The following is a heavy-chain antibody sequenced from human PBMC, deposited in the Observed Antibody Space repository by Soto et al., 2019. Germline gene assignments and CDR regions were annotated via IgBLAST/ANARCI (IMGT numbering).Heavy chain of an antibody. Sequence: QVQLQESGPGLVKPSETLSLTCTVSGGSISSYYWSWIRQPPGKGLEWIGYIYYSGSTNYNPSIKSRVTISVDTSKNQFSLKLSSVTAADTAVYYCARQRRGYSGYDRFYYFDYWGQGTLVTVSS. V-gene: IGHV4-59*01. CDR1: GGSISSYY. CDR3: ARQRRGYSGYDRFYYFDY. J-gene: IGHJ4*02. D-gene: IGHD5-12*01. CDR2: IYYSGST.